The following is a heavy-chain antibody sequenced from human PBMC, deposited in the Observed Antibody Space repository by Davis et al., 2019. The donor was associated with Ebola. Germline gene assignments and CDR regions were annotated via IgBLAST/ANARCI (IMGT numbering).Heavy chain of an antibody. Sequence: GESLKISCAASGFIFSSYTMNWVRQAPGKGLEWVSSISVSSGYIYYEDSVKGRFTISRDNAKNSLYLQMNSLRAEDTAVYYCASRSPAPFDPWGQGTLVTVSS. D-gene: IGHD6-25*01. J-gene: IGHJ5*02. CDR2: ISVSSGYI. CDR3: ASRSPAPFDP. V-gene: IGHV3-21*01. CDR1: GFIFSSYT.